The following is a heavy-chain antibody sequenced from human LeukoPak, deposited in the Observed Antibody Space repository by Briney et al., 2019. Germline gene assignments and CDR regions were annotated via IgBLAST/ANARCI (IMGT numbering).Heavy chain of an antibody. CDR1: GFTFSDYG. CDR3: AKSGCSSTNCYVNF. CDR2: MSFDGSNK. Sequence: GGSLRLSCAASGFTFSDYGMHWVRQTPGKGLEWVAVMSFDGSNKYYAASVKGRFTISRDNSKNTLYLQMNSLRAEDTVVYYCAKSGCSSTNCYVNFWGQGTLVTVSS. D-gene: IGHD2-2*01. J-gene: IGHJ4*02. V-gene: IGHV3-30*18.